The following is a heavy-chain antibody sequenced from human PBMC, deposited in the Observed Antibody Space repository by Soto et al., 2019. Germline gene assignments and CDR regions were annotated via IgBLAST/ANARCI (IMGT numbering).Heavy chain of an antibody. J-gene: IGHJ6*02. CDR3: ARDASSYGDYGYYYYGMDV. D-gene: IGHD4-17*01. CDR1: GGSVSSGSYY. CDR2: IYYSGST. Sequence: SETLSLTCTVSGGSVSSGSYYWSWIRQPPGKGLEWIGYIYYSGSTDYNPSLKSRVTISVDTSKNQFSLKLSSVTAADTAVYYCARDASSYGDYGYYYYGMDVWGQGTTVTVSS. V-gene: IGHV4-61*01.